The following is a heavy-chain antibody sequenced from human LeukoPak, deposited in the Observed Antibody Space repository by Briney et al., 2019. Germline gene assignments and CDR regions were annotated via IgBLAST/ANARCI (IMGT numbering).Heavy chain of an antibody. CDR2: IGTAGNT. Sequence: GGSLRLSCAASGFTFSSHDMHWVRQPTGKGLEWVSVIGTAGNTYYADSVKGRFTISRDNAKNSLYLQMNSLRDEDSAVYYCARDQGIFDYWGQGTLVTVSS. CDR1: GFTFSSHD. J-gene: IGHJ4*02. V-gene: IGHV3-13*01. CDR3: ARDQGIFDY.